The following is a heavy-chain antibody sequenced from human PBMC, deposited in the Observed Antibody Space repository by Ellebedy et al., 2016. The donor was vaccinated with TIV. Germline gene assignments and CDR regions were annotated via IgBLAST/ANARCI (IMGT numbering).Heavy chain of an antibody. CDR3: ARGRYGP. CDR1: GFTFSNYD. D-gene: IGHD3-10*01. CDR2: IGTAGDT. Sequence: GESLKISCAASGFTFSNYDMHWVRQAPGKGLEWVSGIGTAGDTYYPGSVKGRFTISREYAKNSLFLQMNSLRDGDTAVYYCARGRYGPWGQGTLVTVSS. J-gene: IGHJ5*02. V-gene: IGHV3-13*01.